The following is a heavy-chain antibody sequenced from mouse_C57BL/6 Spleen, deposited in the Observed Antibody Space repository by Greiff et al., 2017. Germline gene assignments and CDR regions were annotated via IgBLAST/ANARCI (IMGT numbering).Heavy chain of an antibody. CDR3: ARHRPAQPSVAY. CDR1: GFTFSSYG. J-gene: IGHJ3*01. CDR2: ISSGGSYT. D-gene: IGHD3-2*02. Sequence: EVKVVESGGDLVKPGGSLKLSCAASGFTFSSYGMSWVRQTPDKRLEWVATISSGGSYTYYPDSVKGRFTISRDNAKNTLYLQLSSLKSEDTAMYYCARHRPAQPSVAYWGQRTLVTVSA. V-gene: IGHV5-6*01.